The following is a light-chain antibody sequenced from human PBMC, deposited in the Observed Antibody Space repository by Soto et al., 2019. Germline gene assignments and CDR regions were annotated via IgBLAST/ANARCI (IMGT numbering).Light chain of an antibody. CDR3: SSYTSSSTLQGV. Sequence: QAVVTQPASVSGSPGQSITISCTGTSSDVGGYNYVSWYQQHPGKAPKLMIYEVSNRPSGVSNRFSGSKSGNTASLTISGLQAEDEADYYCSSYTSSSTLQGVFGGGTKLTVL. CDR1: SSDVGGYNY. CDR2: EVS. J-gene: IGLJ2*01. V-gene: IGLV2-14*01.